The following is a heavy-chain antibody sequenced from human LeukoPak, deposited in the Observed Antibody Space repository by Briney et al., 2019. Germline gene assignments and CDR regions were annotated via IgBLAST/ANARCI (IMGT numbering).Heavy chain of an antibody. V-gene: IGHV4-59*01. CDR2: SYYSGGT. CDR1: GASIVNYY. CDR3: ARDRSLGYFDY. Sequence: SETLSLTCTVSGASIVNYYWTWIRQAPGQGLEWLGYSYYSGGTQYNPSLEGRVTISVDTSKNQFSLKLDSVTAADTAVYYCARDRSLGYFDYWGQGTVVTVSS. J-gene: IGHJ4*02.